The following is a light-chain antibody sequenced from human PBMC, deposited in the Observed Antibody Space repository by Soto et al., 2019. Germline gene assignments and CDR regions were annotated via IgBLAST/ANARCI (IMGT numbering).Light chain of an antibody. V-gene: IGKV3D-15*01. CDR2: GAS. CDR1: QSVRSK. Sequence: ETVMTQSPAPLSVSPGERATLFCQPRQSVRSKLAWYQQKPGQAPRLLIYGASSRATGIPARFSGSGSGTEFTLTISSLQSEDSGVYYCQQYNKWPAEITFGQGTRLEIK. CDR3: QQYNKWPAEIT. J-gene: IGKJ5*01.